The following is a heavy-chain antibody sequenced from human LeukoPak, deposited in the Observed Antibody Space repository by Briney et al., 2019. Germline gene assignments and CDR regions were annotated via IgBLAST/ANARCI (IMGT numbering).Heavy chain of an antibody. V-gene: IGHV4-4*07. D-gene: IGHD5-18*01. CDR1: GGSISSYY. J-gene: IGHJ6*02. CDR3: ARARYSYGSYYYYGMDV. Sequence: SETLSLTCTVSGGSISSYYWSWIRQPAGKGLEWIGRIYTSGSTNYNPSLKSRVTMSADTSKNQFSLKLSSVTAADTAVYYCARARYSYGSYYYYGMDVWGQGTTVTVSS. CDR2: IYTSGST.